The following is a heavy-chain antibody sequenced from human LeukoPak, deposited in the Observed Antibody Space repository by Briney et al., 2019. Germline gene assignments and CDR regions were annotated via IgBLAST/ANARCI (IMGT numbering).Heavy chain of an antibody. Sequence: GASVKVSCKASGYTFTSYDINWVRQATGQGLEWMGWMNPNSGNTGYAQKFQGRVTMTRNTSISTAYMELSSLRSEDTAVYYCERGDGRYCSSTSCYAEYFQHWGQGTLVTVSS. J-gene: IGHJ1*01. CDR2: MNPNSGNT. V-gene: IGHV1-8*01. CDR3: ERGDGRYCSSTSCYAEYFQH. D-gene: IGHD2-2*01. CDR1: GYTFTSYD.